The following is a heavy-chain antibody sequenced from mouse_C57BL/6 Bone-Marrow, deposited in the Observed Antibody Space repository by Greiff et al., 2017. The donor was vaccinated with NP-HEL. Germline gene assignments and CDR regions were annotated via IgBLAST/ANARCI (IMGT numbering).Heavy chain of an antibody. Sequence: EVQLQQSGAELVRPGASVKLSCTASGFNIKDDYMHWVKQMPEQGLEWIGWIDPENGDTEYASKFQGKATITADTSSNTAYLQLSSLTSEDTAVYYCTNYYGSSYWYFDVWGTGTTVTVSS. CDR3: TNYYGSSYWYFDV. J-gene: IGHJ1*03. CDR2: IDPENGDT. V-gene: IGHV14-4*01. D-gene: IGHD1-1*01. CDR1: GFNIKDDY.